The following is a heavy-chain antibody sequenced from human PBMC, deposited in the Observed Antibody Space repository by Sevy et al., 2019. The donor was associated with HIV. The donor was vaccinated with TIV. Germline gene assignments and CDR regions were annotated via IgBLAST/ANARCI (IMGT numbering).Heavy chain of an antibody. V-gene: IGHV3-30*02. CDR1: GFTFSIYG. D-gene: IGHD6-6*01. J-gene: IGHJ4*02. CDR2: IRYDGSTK. Sequence: GGSLRLSCAASGFTFSIYGMHWVRQAPGKGLEWVACIRYDGSTKYYADSVKGRFTISRDNSKNTLYLQMNSLRAEDTAVYYYAKDLTGRYSSSSGDFDYWGQGTLVTVSS. CDR3: AKDLTGRYSSSSGDFDY.